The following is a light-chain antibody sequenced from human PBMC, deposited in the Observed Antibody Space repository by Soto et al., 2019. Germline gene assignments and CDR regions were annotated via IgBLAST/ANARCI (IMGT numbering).Light chain of an antibody. J-gene: IGKJ2*01. V-gene: IGKV3-20*01. CDR1: QSVSSSY. CDR3: QQYGSSPYT. Sequence: EIVLTQSPGTLSLSPGERATLSCRASQSVSSSYLAWYQQKHGQAPRILIYGASSRSTGIADRFSGSGSGTYFPLTISRLEHEDFAVYYCQQYGSSPYTFGQGTKLEIK. CDR2: GAS.